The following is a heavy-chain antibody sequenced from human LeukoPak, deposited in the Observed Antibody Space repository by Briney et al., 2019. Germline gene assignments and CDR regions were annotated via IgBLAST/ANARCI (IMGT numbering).Heavy chain of an antibody. CDR3: STDSYDL. D-gene: IGHD3/OR15-3a*01. CDR1: GFTFSNAW. V-gene: IGHV3-15*01. Sequence: GGSLTLSCAASGFTFSNAWMTWVRQAPGRGLEWVGRILRKTDGGTTDYAAPVKGRFSISRDDSKNTLYLQMNSLKTEDTAVYYCSTDSYDLWGHGTLVLVSS. J-gene: IGHJ4*01. CDR2: ILRKTDGGTT.